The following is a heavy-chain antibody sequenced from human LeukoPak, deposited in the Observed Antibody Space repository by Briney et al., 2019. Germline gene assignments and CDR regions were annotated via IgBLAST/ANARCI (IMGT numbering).Heavy chain of an antibody. CDR3: ARGRRYFDWLPYFDY. V-gene: IGHV1-69*04. Sequence: SVKVSCKASGGTFSSYAISWVRQAPGQGLEWMGRIIPILGIANYAQKFQGRVTITADKSTSTAYMELSSLRSEDTAVYYCARGRRYFDWLPYFDYWGQGTLVTVSS. CDR1: GGTFSSYA. D-gene: IGHD3-9*01. J-gene: IGHJ4*02. CDR2: IIPILGIA.